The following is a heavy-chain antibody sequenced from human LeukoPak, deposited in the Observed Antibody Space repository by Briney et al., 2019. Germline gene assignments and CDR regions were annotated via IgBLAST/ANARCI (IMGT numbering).Heavy chain of an antibody. D-gene: IGHD3-22*01. CDR2: ISGSGGST. J-gene: IGHJ3*02. Sequence: GGSLRLSCAASGFTFSSYAMSWVRQAPGKGLEWVSAISGSGGSTYYADSVKGRFTISRDNSKNTLYLQMNSLRAEDTAVYYYARGLARRYDSPRGAFDIWGQGTMVTVSS. CDR1: GFTFSSYA. CDR3: ARGLARRYDSPRGAFDI. V-gene: IGHV3-23*01.